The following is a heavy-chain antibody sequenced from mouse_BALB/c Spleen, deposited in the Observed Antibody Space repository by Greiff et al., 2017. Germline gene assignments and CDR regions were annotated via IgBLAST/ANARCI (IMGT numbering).Heavy chain of an antibody. J-gene: IGHJ4*01. CDR1: GYTFTSYW. D-gene: IGHD2-1*01. V-gene: IGHV1-87*01. CDR3: ARNLLYYGNFLYAMDY. Sequence: QVQLQQSGAELARPGASVKLSCKASGYTFTSYWMQWVKQRPGQGLEWIGAIYPGDGDTRYTQKFKGKATLTADKSSSTAYMQLSSLASEDSAVYYCARNLLYYGNFLYAMDYWGQGTSVTVSS. CDR2: IYPGDGDT.